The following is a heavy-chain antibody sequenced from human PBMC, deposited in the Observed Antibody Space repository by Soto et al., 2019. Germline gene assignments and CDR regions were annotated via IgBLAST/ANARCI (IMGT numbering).Heavy chain of an antibody. Sequence: EVQLLESGGGLVQPGGSLRLSWVGSGFFFSSYTMTWVRQAPGKGLEWVSSVSATSENTYYADSVRGRFTISRDNPKNTLFLQMNSLTAEDTAMYYCAKARDQQWVRLPFDYWGQGTLVIVSS. D-gene: IGHD6-19*01. CDR3: AKARDQQWVRLPFDY. CDR2: VSATSENT. J-gene: IGHJ4*02. CDR1: GFFFSSYT. V-gene: IGHV3-23*01.